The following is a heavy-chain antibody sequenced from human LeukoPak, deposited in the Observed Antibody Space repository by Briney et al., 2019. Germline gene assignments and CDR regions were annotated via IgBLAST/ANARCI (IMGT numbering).Heavy chain of an antibody. CDR1: GFTFSTYA. CDR2: ISGSGGST. V-gene: IGHV3-23*01. Sequence: GGSLRLSCTASGFTFSTYAMSWVRQAPGEGLEWVSGISGSGGSTYYADSVKGRFTISRDNSKNTPYLQMNSLRAEDTAVYYCAKVAGTETLDYWGQGTLVTVSS. CDR3: AKVAGTETLDY. D-gene: IGHD6-19*01. J-gene: IGHJ4*02.